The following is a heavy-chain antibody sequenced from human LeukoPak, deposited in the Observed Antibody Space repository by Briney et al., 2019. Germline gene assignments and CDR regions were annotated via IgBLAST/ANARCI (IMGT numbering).Heavy chain of an antibody. J-gene: IGHJ5*02. CDR1: GYTFTSYG. CDR2: INPNSGGT. V-gene: IGHV1-2*02. CDR3: ARDVGGLDP. Sequence: ASVKVSCTASGYTFTSYGISWVRQAPGQGLEWMGWINPNSGGTNYAQKFQGRVTMTRDTSISTAYMELSRLRSDDTAVYYCARDVGGLDPWGQGTLVTVSS.